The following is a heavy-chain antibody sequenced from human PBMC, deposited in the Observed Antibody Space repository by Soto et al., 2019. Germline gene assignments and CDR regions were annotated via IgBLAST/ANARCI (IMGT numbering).Heavy chain of an antibody. Sequence: GGSLRLSCAACGFTFSSYEMNWVRQAPGKGLEWVSYISSGGNIIYYADSVKGRFTISRDNVKNSLYLQMNSLRAEDTAVYYCARGWNYGNDYWGQGTLVTVSS. J-gene: IGHJ4*02. CDR2: ISSGGNII. D-gene: IGHD1-7*01. CDR3: ARGWNYGNDY. V-gene: IGHV3-48*03. CDR1: GFTFSSYE.